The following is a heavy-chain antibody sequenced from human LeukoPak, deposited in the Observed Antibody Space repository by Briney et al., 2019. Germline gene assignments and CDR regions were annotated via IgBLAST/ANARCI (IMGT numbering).Heavy chain of an antibody. D-gene: IGHD6-19*01. CDR1: GYSFTSYW. Sequence: GESLKISCKGSGYSFTSYWIGWVRQMPGKGLEWMGIIYPGDSDTRYSPSFQGQVAISADKSTSTAYLQWSSLKASDTAMYYCARLLAVAGTGIDYWGQGTLVTVSS. V-gene: IGHV5-51*01. CDR3: ARLLAVAGTGIDY. CDR2: IYPGDSDT. J-gene: IGHJ4*02.